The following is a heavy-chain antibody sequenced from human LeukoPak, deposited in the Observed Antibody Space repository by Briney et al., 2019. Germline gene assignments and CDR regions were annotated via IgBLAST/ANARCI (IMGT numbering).Heavy chain of an antibody. D-gene: IGHD6-19*01. Sequence: GGSLRLSCAASGFTFSSYSMNWVRQSPGKGLEWVSSINSSSSYIYYADSVKGRFTISRDNAKNSLYLQMNSLRAEDTAVYYCATLRSKIAVAGTSAFDIWGQGTMVTVSS. CDR2: INSSSSYI. CDR3: ATLRSKIAVAGTSAFDI. CDR1: GFTFSSYS. V-gene: IGHV3-21*01. J-gene: IGHJ3*02.